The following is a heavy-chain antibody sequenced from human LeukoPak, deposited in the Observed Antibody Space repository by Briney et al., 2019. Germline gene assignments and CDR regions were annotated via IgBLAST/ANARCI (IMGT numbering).Heavy chain of an antibody. CDR1: GGSISSSGYS. D-gene: IGHD2-21*02. Sequence: SETLSLTCAVSGGSISSSGYSWSWIRQPPGKGLEWIGYIHHTGSTYYNPSHKSRVTISVDRSKNQLSLKLSSVTAADTAMYFCARTPTYCGGDCYYFDPWGQGTLVTVSS. CDR3: ARTPTYCGGDCYYFDP. J-gene: IGHJ5*02. V-gene: IGHV4-30-2*01. CDR2: IHHTGST.